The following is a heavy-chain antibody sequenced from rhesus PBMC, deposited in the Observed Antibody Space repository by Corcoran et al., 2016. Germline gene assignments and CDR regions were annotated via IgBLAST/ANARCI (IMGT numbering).Heavy chain of an antibody. V-gene: IGHV4-160*01. J-gene: IGHJ6*01. D-gene: IGHD5-12*01. CDR1: GGSISGYY. CDR2: IYCSGGST. CDR3: ARDTVSPDYGLDS. Sequence: QVQLEESGPGLVKPSATLSLTCAVSGGSISGYYWHWIRQAPGQGREWIGRIYCSGGSTDNNPSLKSRVTISTDTSKNQFSLKLSSVTAADTAVYYCARDTVSPDYGLDSWGQGVVVTVSS.